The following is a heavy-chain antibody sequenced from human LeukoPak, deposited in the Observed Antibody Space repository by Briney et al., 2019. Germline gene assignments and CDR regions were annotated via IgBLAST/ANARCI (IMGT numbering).Heavy chain of an antibody. CDR1: GYSISNGYY. Sequence: SETLSLTCTVSGYSISNGYYWGWIRPPPEKGLEWIGIIYHSGSTYYNPSLKSRVTISVDTSKNQFSLKLSSVTAADTAVYYCARTVTGTTATGFDYWGQGTLVTVSS. V-gene: IGHV4-38-2*02. CDR3: ARTVTGTTATGFDY. D-gene: IGHD4-17*01. J-gene: IGHJ4*02. CDR2: IYHSGST.